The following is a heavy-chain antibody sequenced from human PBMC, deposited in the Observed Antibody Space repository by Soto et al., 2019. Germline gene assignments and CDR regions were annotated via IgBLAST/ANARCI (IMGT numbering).Heavy chain of an antibody. D-gene: IGHD1-1*01. Sequence: ASVKVSCKASGYTFTSYDINWMRQATGQGLEWMGWMNPNSGNTGYAQKFQGRVTMTRNTSISTAYMELSSLRSEDTAVYYCARGFRLEHVPYYYYYMEVWGKGTTVTVSS. CDR3: ARGFRLEHVPYYYYYMEV. CDR2: MNPNSGNT. CDR1: GYTFTSYD. J-gene: IGHJ6*03. V-gene: IGHV1-8*01.